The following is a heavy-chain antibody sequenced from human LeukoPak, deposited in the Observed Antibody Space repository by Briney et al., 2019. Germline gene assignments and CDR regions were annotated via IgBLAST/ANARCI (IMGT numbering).Heavy chain of an antibody. V-gene: IGHV1-46*01. D-gene: IGHD3-3*01. Sequence: ASVKVSCKASGYTFTSYDINWVRQATGQGLEWMGIINPSGGSTSYAQKFQGRVTMTRDTSTSTVYMELSSLRSEDTAVYYCSIYDFWSGYSGDYWGQGTLVTVSS. CDR3: SIYDFWSGYSGDY. CDR2: INPSGGST. J-gene: IGHJ4*02. CDR1: GYTFTSYD.